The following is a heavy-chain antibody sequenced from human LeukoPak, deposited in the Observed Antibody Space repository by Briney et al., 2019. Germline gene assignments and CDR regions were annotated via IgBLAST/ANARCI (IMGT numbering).Heavy chain of an antibody. CDR3: TTDAESAYAHWHDMDV. Sequence: SQTLSLTCTVSGGSISSGGYYWSWIRQPPGKGLEWIGYIYHSGSTYYNPSLKSRVTISVDRSKNQFSLKLSSVTAADTAVYYCTTDAESAYAHWHDMDVWGKGATVTVSS. CDR1: GGSISSGGYY. J-gene: IGHJ6*03. V-gene: IGHV4-30-2*01. CDR2: IYHSGST. D-gene: IGHD5-12*01.